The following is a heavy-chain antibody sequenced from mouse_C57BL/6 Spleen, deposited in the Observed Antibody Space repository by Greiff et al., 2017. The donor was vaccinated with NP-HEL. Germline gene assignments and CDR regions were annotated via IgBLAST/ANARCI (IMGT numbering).Heavy chain of an antibody. CDR2: IWSGGST. CDR3: ASPSIYYGNYEFAY. D-gene: IGHD2-1*01. Sequence: QVQLQQSGPGLVQPSQSLSITCTVSGFSLTSYGVHWVRQSPGKGLEWLGVIWSGGSTDYNAAFISRLSISKDNSKSQVFFKMNSLQADDTAIYYCASPSIYYGNYEFAYWGQGTLVTVSA. CDR1: GFSLTSYG. J-gene: IGHJ3*01. V-gene: IGHV2-2*01.